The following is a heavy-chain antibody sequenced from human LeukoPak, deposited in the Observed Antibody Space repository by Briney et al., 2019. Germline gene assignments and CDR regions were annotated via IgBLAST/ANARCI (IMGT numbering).Heavy chain of an antibody. CDR2: ITPDGTGA. D-gene: IGHD2-15*01. V-gene: IGHV3-7*01. Sequence: PGGSLRLSCAGSGFVLSHLWMNWVRQAPGKGLEWVGGITPDGTGANYVDSVKGHFSISRDNAKSYLSLQMNSLRAEDTAVYYCVRDNGYCTGGSCYSVFDSWGQGSLVTVSS. CDR1: GFVLSHLW. CDR3: VRDNGYCTGGSCYSVFDS. J-gene: IGHJ5*01.